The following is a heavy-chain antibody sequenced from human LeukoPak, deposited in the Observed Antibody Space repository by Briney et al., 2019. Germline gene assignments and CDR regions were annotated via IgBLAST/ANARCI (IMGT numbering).Heavy chain of an antibody. J-gene: IGHJ4*02. CDR2: MKQDASEK. Sequence: GGSLRLSCVGSGFTFSSYWMSWVRQAPGKGPEWVANMKQDASEKYYFGALNGRFTISRDNAKNSLYLQMNSLRAEDTAVYYCAKTYYDFWSGCNYFDYWGQGTLVTVSS. CDR3: AKTYYDFWSGCNYFDY. V-gene: IGHV3-7*01. D-gene: IGHD3-3*01. CDR1: GFTFSSYW.